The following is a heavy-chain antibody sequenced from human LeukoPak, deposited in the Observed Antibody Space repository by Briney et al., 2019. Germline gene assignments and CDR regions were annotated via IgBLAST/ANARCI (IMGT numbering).Heavy chain of an antibody. J-gene: IGHJ4*02. Sequence: SVKVSCKASGDTFTDYTFSWVRQAPGQGLEWMGRIMPFLDVANYAPKFQGRVTLTADKSTSTAYMELSDLKSEDTAVYYCARDHCSGGSCHGGHWGQGTLVTVSS. CDR2: IMPFLDVA. D-gene: IGHD2-15*01. V-gene: IGHV1-69*04. CDR1: GDTFTDYT. CDR3: ARDHCSGGSCHGGH.